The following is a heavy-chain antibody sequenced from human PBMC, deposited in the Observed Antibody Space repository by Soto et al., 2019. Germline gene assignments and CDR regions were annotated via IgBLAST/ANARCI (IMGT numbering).Heavy chain of an antibody. CDR1: RGSISCYY. D-gene: IGHD2-2*02. Sequence: PSETLSLTCTVSRGSISCYYWSWIRQPAGKGLEWIGRIYTSGSTNYNPSLKSRVTMSVDTSKNQFSLKLSSVTAAATSVSYRARDGVYCSSSSSYTGFDYWGQGTLVTVSS. CDR2: IYTSGST. V-gene: IGHV4-4*07. J-gene: IGHJ4*02. CDR3: ARDGVYCSSSSSYTGFDY.